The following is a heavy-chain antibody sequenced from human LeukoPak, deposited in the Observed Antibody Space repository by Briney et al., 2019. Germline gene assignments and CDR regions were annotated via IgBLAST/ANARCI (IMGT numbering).Heavy chain of an antibody. D-gene: IGHD4-17*01. CDR1: GGSFSVYY. CDR3: ASAHTMTTGFDY. Sequence: PSETLSLTCAVYGGSFSVYYWTWIRQPPGKGLEWIGEINHSGSTDYNPSLKSRVTISVDASKNQFSLKLSSVTAADTALYYCASAHTMTTGFDYWGQGTLVTVSS. CDR2: INHSGST. J-gene: IGHJ4*02. V-gene: IGHV4-34*01.